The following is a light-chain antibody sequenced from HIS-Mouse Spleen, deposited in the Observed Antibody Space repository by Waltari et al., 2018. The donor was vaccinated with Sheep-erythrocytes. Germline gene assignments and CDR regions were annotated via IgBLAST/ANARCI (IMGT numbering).Light chain of an antibody. V-gene: IGLV2-8*01. Sequence: QSALTQPPSASGSPGQSVTISCTGTSSDVGGYNYVSLYQQHPGKAPKLMIYEVIKRPAGVPDRFAGSKSGTPASLPVSGLQAEDEADYYCSSYAGSNNWVFGGGTKLTVL. J-gene: IGLJ3*02. CDR1: SSDVGGYNY. CDR2: EVI. CDR3: SSYAGSNNWV.